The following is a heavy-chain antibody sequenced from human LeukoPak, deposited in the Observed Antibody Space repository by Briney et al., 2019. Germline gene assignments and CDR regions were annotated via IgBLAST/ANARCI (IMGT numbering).Heavy chain of an antibody. Sequence: SQTLSLTCAISGDSVSSNSAAWNWIRQSPSRGLEWLGRTYYRSKWYNDYAVSVKSRITINPDTSKNRFSLQLHSVTSEVTAVYYCARFYYDTSGHGAFDIWGQGTMVTVSS. D-gene: IGHD3-22*01. J-gene: IGHJ3*02. CDR3: ARFYYDTSGHGAFDI. CDR1: GDSVSSNSAA. V-gene: IGHV6-1*01. CDR2: TYYRSKWYN.